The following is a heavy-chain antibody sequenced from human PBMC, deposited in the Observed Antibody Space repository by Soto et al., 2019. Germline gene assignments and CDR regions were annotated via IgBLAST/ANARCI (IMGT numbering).Heavy chain of an antibody. Sequence: QITLKESGPPLVKPTQTLTLTCTFSGFSLSSTRVAVGWIRQPPGKPLEWLALIYWDDDKRYSPFLKSRLTITKDPSKTQLVLTMTNIDPVDTATYCCAHSVVAGLGYYFDYWGQGTLVTVSS. J-gene: IGHJ4*02. CDR1: GFSLSSTRVA. CDR3: AHSVVAGLGYYFDY. CDR2: IYWDDDK. D-gene: IGHD6-19*01. V-gene: IGHV2-5*02.